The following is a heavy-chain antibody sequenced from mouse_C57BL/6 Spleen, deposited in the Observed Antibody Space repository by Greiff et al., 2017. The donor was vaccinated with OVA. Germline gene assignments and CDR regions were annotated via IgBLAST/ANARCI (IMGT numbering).Heavy chain of an antibody. D-gene: IGHD1-1*01. Sequence: EVKVVESGPVLVKPGASVKMSCKASGYTFTDYYMNWVKQSHGKSLEWIGVINPYNGGTSYNQKFKGKATLTVDKSSSTAYMELNSLTSEDSAVYYCARYYGSSRLYWYFDVWGTGTTVTVSS. CDR3: ARYYGSSRLYWYFDV. CDR1: GYTFTDYY. CDR2: INPYNGGT. V-gene: IGHV1-19*01. J-gene: IGHJ1*03.